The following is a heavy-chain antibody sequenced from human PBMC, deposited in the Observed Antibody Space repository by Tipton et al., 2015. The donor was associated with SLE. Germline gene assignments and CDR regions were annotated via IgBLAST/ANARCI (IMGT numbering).Heavy chain of an antibody. CDR1: GGSISSSSYY. Sequence: TLSLTCTVYGGSISSSSYYWGWIRQPPGKGLEWIGYIGYSGSTNYNPALQSRVTMSVDTSKNQFSLKLSSVTAADTAVYYCARGLRGWLSFDYWGQGTLVTVSS. V-gene: IGHV4-39*07. J-gene: IGHJ4*02. CDR3: ARGLRGWLSFDY. D-gene: IGHD6-19*01. CDR2: IGYSGST.